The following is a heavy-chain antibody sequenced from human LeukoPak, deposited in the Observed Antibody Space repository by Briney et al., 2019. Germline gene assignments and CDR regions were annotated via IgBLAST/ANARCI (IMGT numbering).Heavy chain of an antibody. J-gene: IGHJ4*02. CDR3: ARGPDKRTFDY. CDR1: GYSFTDFR. Sequence: ASVKVSCKASGYSFTDFRIHWVRLAPGQGPEWMAWINPNTGGTNYAQKFQGRVTVTTDTSITTAYMELISLEYSDTAVYYCARGPDKRTFDYWGQGTPVGVSS. V-gene: IGHV1-2*02. CDR2: INPNTGGT.